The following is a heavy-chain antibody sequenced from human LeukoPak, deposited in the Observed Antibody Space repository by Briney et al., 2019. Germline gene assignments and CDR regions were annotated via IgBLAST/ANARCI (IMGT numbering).Heavy chain of an antibody. Sequence: GGSLRLSCAASGFTFSGYNMNWVRQAPGKGLEWLSYLSSSGSTIYYADSVKGRFTISRDSAKNSLYLQLNSLRAEDTAMYYCTRSGDYVFDYWGQGTLVTVSS. D-gene: IGHD4-17*01. CDR3: TRSGDYVFDY. J-gene: IGHJ4*02. V-gene: IGHV3-48*01. CDR1: GFTFSGYN. CDR2: LSSSGSTI.